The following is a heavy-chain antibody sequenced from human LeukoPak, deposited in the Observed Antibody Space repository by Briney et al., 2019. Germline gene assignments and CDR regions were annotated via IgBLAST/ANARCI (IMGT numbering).Heavy chain of an antibody. V-gene: IGHV3-43D*03. CDR1: GFTFDDYG. CDR2: ISWGGGSP. D-gene: IGHD1-26*01. CDR3: VKDIGGGSYFDY. J-gene: IGHJ4*02. Sequence: PGGSLRLSCAASGFTFDDYGMHWVRQAPGKGLEWVSLISWGGGSPFYADSVKGRFTISRDNSKNSLYLQMNSLRAEDTALYYCVKDIGGGSYFDYWGQGTLVTVSS.